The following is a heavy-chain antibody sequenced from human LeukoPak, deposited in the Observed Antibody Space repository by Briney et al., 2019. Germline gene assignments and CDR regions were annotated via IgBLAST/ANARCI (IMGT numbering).Heavy chain of an antibody. Sequence: YWSWIRQPPGKGLEWIGIIYPGDSDTRYSPSFQGQVTISADKSISTAYLQWSSLKASDTAMYYCARTDGYWYFDLWGRGTLVTVSS. CDR3: ARTDGYWYFDL. CDR1: YW. J-gene: IGHJ2*01. CDR2: IYPGDSDT. V-gene: IGHV5-51*01. D-gene: IGHD2-21*02.